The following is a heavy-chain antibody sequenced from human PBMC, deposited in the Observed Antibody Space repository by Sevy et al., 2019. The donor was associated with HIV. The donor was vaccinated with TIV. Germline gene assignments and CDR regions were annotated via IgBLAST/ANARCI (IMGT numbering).Heavy chain of an antibody. CDR1: GYTFNNNY. CDR2: INQITEGT. CDR3: ARGHYDFWSSYFDN. J-gene: IGHJ4*01. D-gene: IGHD3-3*01. V-gene: IGHV1-2*02. Sequence: ASVKVSCKASGYTFNNNYMHWVRHAPGQGPEWMGWINQITEGTNYAQKFQGRITMSRDMSVNTAYMELTSLRSDDTAVYFCARGHYDFWSSYFDNWGQGTLVTVSS.